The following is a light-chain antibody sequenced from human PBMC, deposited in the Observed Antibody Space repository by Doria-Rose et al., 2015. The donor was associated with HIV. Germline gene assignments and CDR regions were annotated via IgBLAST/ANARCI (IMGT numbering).Light chain of an antibody. Sequence: DIVLTQSPGTLSLSPGERATLSCRASQSFSSTYLAWYQQKPGQAHSHLIYDGYTSATGIPDRFSASGSGTDFTLTINRLEPEDFALYYRHQYGTSWTFGQGTKVEI. CDR3: HQYGTSWT. CDR2: DGY. J-gene: IGKJ1*01. CDR1: QSFSSTY. V-gene: IGKV3-20*01.